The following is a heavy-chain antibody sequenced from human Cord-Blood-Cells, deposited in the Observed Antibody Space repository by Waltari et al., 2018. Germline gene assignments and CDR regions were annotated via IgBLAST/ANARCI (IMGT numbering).Heavy chain of an antibody. J-gene: IGHJ1*01. D-gene: IGHD6-6*01. Sequence: QLQLQESGPGLVKPSDTLSLTCTVSGGSISSSSYYWGWIRQPPGKGLEWIGSIYYSGGTYYNPSLKSRVTISVDTSKNQFSLKLSSVTAADTAVYYCARHFLLGEYSSSSEYFQHWGQGTLVTVSS. V-gene: IGHV4-39*01. CDR2: IYYSGGT. CDR3: ARHFLLGEYSSSSEYFQH. CDR1: GGSISSSSYY.